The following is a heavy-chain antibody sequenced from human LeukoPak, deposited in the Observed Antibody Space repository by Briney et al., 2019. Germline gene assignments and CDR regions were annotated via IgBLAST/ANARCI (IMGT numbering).Heavy chain of an antibody. CDR1: GGSFSGYY. V-gene: IGHV4-34*01. D-gene: IGHD6-19*01. CDR3: ARAPISSGWYGTGDWFDP. CDR2: INHSGST. J-gene: IGHJ5*02. Sequence: SETLSLTCAVYGGSFSGYYWSWIRQPPGKGLEWIGEINHSGSTNYNPSLKSRVTISVDTSKNQFSLKLSSVTAADTAVYYCARAPISSGWYGTGDWFDPWGQGTLVTVSS.